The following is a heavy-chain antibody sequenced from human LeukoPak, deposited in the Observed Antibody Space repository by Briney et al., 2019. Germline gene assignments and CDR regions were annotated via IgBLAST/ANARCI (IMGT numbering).Heavy chain of an antibody. D-gene: IGHD3-10*01. V-gene: IGHV4-4*02. Sequence: SETLSLTCAVSGGSISSSNWWSWVRQPPGKGLEWIGEIYHSGSTNYNPSLKSRVTISVDKSKNQFSLKLSSVTAADTAVYYCARLATLHYYGSGSYQGNAFDIWGQGTMVTVSS. CDR1: GGSISSSNW. CDR2: IYHSGST. CDR3: ARLATLHYYGSGSYQGNAFDI. J-gene: IGHJ3*02.